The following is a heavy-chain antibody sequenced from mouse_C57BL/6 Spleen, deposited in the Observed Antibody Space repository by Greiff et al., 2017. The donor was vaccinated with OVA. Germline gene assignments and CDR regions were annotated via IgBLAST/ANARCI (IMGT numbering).Heavy chain of an antibody. CDR2: ISDGGSYT. CDR1: GFTFSSYA. V-gene: IGHV5-4*01. Sequence: EVQLVESGGGLVKPGGSLKLSCAASGFTFSSYAMSWVRQTPEKRLEWVATISDGGSYTYYPDNVKGRFTISRDNAKNNLYLQMSHLKSEDTAMYYCARDLGDWSYYFDYWGKGTTLTVSS. D-gene: IGHD2-13*01. J-gene: IGHJ2*01. CDR3: ARDLGDWSYYFDY.